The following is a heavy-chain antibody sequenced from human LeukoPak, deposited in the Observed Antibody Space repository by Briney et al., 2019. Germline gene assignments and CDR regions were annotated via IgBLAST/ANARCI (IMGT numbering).Heavy chain of an antibody. J-gene: IGHJ4*02. D-gene: IGHD3-10*01. CDR1: GYTFTGYY. V-gene: IGHV1-2*06. Sequence: AAVKVSCKASGYTFTGYYMHWVRQAPGQGLERMGRINPNSGGTNYAQKFQGRVTMTRDTSISTAYMELSRLRSDDTAVYYCARSFHVGTFDYWGQGTLVTVFS. CDR2: INPNSGGT. CDR3: ARSFHVGTFDY.